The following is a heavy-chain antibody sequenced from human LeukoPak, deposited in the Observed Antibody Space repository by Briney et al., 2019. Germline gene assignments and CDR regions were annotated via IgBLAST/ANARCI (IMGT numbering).Heavy chain of an antibody. CDR3: ARRGGHSWDVGNWFDP. V-gene: IGHV4-39*01. J-gene: IGHJ5*02. CDR1: GDSIRTTSF. Sequence: SETLSLTCLVSGDSIRTTSFWGWIRQPPGMGLEWIASASHSGINYYNPSLRSRVIVSADTSKNQFSMRLTSVTAADTAVYYCARRGGHSWDVGNWFDPWGQGILVTVSS. D-gene: IGHD6-13*01. CDR2: ASHSGIN.